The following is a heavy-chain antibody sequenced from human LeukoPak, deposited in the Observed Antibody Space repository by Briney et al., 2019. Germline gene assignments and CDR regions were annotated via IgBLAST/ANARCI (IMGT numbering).Heavy chain of an antibody. Sequence: GGSLRLSCAASGFTFGSYAMHWVRQAPGKGLEWVAVISYDGSNKYYADSVKGRFTISRDNSKNTLYLQMNSLRAEDTAVYYCARDTYYYDSSGYYPYYWGQGTLVTVSS. D-gene: IGHD3-22*01. CDR2: ISYDGSNK. V-gene: IGHV3-30*04. J-gene: IGHJ4*02. CDR3: ARDTYYYDSSGYYPYY. CDR1: GFTFGSYA.